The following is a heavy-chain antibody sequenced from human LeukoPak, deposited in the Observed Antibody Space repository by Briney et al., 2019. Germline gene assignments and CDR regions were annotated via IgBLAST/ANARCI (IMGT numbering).Heavy chain of an antibody. J-gene: IGHJ6*02. CDR2: IKPDGSEK. CDR1: GFTFSSYW. CDR3: VRAMDV. Sequence: GGSLRLSCAASGFTFSSYWMSWVRQAPGKGLEWVANIKPDGSEKYYVDSVKGRFTISRDNAKDSLYLHMSSLRAEDTAVYYCVRAMDVWGQGTTVTVSS. V-gene: IGHV3-7*05.